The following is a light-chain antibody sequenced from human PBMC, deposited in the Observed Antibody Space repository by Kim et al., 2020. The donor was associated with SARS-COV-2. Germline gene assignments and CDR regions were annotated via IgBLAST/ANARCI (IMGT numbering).Light chain of an antibody. V-gene: IGLV2-14*01. CDR2: DVS. J-gene: IGLJ1*01. Sequence: QSALTQPASVSGSPGQSITISCTGTSSDVGGYNYVSWYQQHPGKAPNLMIYDVSKRPAGVSNRFSGSKSGNTASLTISGLQPEDEADYYCSSDTSGSTVFGTGTKVTVL. CDR1: SSDVGGYNY. CDR3: SSDTSGSTV.